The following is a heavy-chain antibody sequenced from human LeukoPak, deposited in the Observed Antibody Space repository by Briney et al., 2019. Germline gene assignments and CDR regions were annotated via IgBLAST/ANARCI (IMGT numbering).Heavy chain of an antibody. D-gene: IGHD6-13*01. CDR3: ARDAYSSSWRGSYYYYMDV. J-gene: IGHJ6*03. Sequence: PSETLSLTCTASGGSISSYYWSWIRQSPGKGLECIGYIHYTGSTNYNPSLKSRVTISVETSKNQFSLKLKSVTAADTAVYYCARDAYSSSWRGSYYYYMDVWGKGTTVTISS. CDR1: GGSISSYY. V-gene: IGHV4-59*12. CDR2: IHYTGST.